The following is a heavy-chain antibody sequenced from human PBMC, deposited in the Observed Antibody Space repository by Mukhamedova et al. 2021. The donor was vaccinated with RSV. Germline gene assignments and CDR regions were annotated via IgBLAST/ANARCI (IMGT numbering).Heavy chain of an antibody. J-gene: IGHJ4*02. CDR2: IYYSGST. CDR3: ARRQSWRFFDY. V-gene: IGHV4-59*12. Sequence: GKGLEWIGYIYYSGSTNYNPSLKSRVTISVDTSKNQFSLKLSSVTAADTAVYYCARRQSWRFFDYWGQGTLVTVSS. D-gene: IGHD6-13*01.